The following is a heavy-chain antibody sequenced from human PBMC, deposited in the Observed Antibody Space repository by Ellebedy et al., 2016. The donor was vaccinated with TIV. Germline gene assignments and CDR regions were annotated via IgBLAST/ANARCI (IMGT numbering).Heavy chain of an antibody. V-gene: IGHV1-46*01. J-gene: IGHJ4*02. D-gene: IGHD6-19*01. Sequence: AASAKVSCKASGYSFTSYYMHWVRQAPGQGLQWMGMIDPSGGGTSYAQKFQGRVTMTRDTSTSTVTMELSSLTSEDTAVYYCARDGVRGSSGSFVDYWGQGTLVTVSS. CDR2: IDPSGGGT. CDR1: GYSFTSYY. CDR3: ARDGVRGSSGSFVDY.